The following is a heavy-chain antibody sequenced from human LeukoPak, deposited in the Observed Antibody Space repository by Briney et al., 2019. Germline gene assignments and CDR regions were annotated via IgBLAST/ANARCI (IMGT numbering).Heavy chain of an antibody. J-gene: IGHJ3*02. CDR3: ARRGVSNYGDYVRAAFDI. D-gene: IGHD4-17*01. V-gene: IGHV4-39*01. CDR2: IYYSGTT. Sequence: SETLSLTCTVSGGSISSSSYYWGWIRQPPGRGLEWIGNIYYSGTTYYSPSLESRITISIDTSKNQFSLKLSSVTAADTAVYYCARRGVSNYGDYVRAAFDIWGQGTMVTISS. CDR1: GGSISSSSYY.